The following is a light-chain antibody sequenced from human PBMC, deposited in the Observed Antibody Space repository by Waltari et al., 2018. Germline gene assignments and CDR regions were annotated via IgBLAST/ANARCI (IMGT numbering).Light chain of an antibody. CDR1: QSVLFNPNNKKY. Sequence: DIVMTQSPDSLAVSLGERATINCKSSQSVLFNPNNKKYLAWYQQKPGQPPKLLIYWASTRESGVPDRFSGSGSGTDFALTISSLQAEDVAVYYCQQYFNTPYTFGQGTKLEIK. CDR2: WAS. V-gene: IGKV4-1*01. CDR3: QQYFNTPYT. J-gene: IGKJ2*01.